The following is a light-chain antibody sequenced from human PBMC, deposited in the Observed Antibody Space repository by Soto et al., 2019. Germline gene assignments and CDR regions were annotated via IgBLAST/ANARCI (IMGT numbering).Light chain of an antibody. J-gene: IGKJ3*01. V-gene: IGKV3-20*01. Sequence: EVVLTQSPGTLSLSPGARATLSCRASQSVNDNHLAWYQQKGGQAPRLLIYGASTRATGVPERFSGSGFGTAYSLIFNRLEPEDFALYYCQLYGGSPSRGTFGPGTTVEI. CDR1: QSVNDNH. CDR3: QLYGGSPSRGT. CDR2: GAS.